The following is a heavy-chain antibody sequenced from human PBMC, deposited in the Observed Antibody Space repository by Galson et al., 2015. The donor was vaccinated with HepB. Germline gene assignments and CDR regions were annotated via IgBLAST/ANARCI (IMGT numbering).Heavy chain of an antibody. Sequence: SLRLSCAGSGFPFSSYNMIWVRQAPGKGLEWVASISSDSSYTYYADSVKGRFTISRDNAKNSLYLQMNNLRSEDTAMYYCVRDALLGTPFDYWGQGTLVTVSS. CDR3: VRDALLGTPFDY. CDR1: GFPFSSYN. D-gene: IGHD7-27*01. J-gene: IGHJ4*02. V-gene: IGHV3-21*01. CDR2: ISSDSSYT.